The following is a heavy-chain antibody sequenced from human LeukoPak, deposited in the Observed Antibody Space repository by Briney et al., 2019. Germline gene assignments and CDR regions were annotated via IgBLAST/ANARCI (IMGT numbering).Heavy chain of an antibody. V-gene: IGHV4-38-2*02. D-gene: IGHD3-22*01. CDR1: GYSITNGFY. Sequence: SETLSLTCTVSGYSITNGFYWVWVRQPPGKGLEWIGTFYHSGSTYFNPSFESRVTISVDTSKNQFSLRLTSVTAADTAVYYSARDGRYYDGRYYYYMDVWGKGTTVTVSS. J-gene: IGHJ6*03. CDR2: FYHSGST. CDR3: ARDGRYYDGRYYYYMDV.